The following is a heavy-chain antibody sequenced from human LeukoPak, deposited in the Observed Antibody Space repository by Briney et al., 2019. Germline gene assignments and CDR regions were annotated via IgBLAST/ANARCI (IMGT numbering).Heavy chain of an antibody. J-gene: IGHJ4*02. D-gene: IGHD6-13*01. CDR1: GFTFSSYW. CDR2: INSDGSST. CDR3: ARDFSSSWYSAFDY. Sequence: GGSLRLSCAASGFTFSSYWMHWVRQAPGKGLVWVSRINSDGSSTRYADSVKGRFTISRDNAMNTLYVQMNSLRAEDTAVYYCARDFSSSWYSAFDYWGQGTLVTVSS. V-gene: IGHV3-74*01.